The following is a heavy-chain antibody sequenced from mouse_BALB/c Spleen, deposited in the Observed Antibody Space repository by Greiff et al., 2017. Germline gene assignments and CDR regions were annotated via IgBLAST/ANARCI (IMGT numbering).Heavy chain of an antibody. D-gene: IGHD2-2*01. CDR1: GFSLTGYG. J-gene: IGHJ4*01. CDR3: ARLWLRRERRAMGY. CDR2: IWGGGST. V-gene: IGHV2-6-7*01. Sequence: QVQLKQSGPGLVAPSQSLSITCTVSGFSLTGYGVNLVRPPPGKGLAWRGMIWGGGSTDYNSAPKSRLSSSKDNSKSQVFLKMNSLQTDDTARYYCARLWLRRERRAMGYWGQGTSVTVSS.